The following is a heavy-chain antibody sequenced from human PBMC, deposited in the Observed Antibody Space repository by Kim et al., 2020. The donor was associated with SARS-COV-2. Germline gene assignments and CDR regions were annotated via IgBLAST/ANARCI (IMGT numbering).Heavy chain of an antibody. CDR2: IYYSGST. J-gene: IGHJ6*02. D-gene: IGHD2-2*01. Sequence: SETLSLTCTVSGGSISSYYWSWIRQPPGKGLEWIGYIYYSGSTNYNPSLKSRVTISVDTSKNQFSLKLSSVTAADTAVYYCARDLRLSSTSSNYYGMDVWGQGTTVTVSS. V-gene: IGHV4-59*01. CDR3: ARDLRLSSTSSNYYGMDV. CDR1: GGSISSYY.